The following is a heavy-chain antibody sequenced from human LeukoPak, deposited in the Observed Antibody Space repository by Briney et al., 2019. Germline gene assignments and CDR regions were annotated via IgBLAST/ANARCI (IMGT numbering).Heavy chain of an antibody. CDR1: GFTFSSYA. V-gene: IGHV3-23*01. CDR3: ARSAGLRCFDY. J-gene: IGHJ4*02. CDR2: ISSSGGST. D-gene: IGHD4-17*01. Sequence: GGSLRLSCVASGFTFSSYAMSWVRQAPGKGLELVSGISSSGGSTYYADSVKGRFTISRDNSKDTLYLQMDSLRAEDTAVYYCARSAGLRCFDYWGLGTLVTVSS.